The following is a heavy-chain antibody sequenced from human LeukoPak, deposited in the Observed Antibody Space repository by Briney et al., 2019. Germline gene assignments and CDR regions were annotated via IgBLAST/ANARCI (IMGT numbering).Heavy chain of an antibody. V-gene: IGHV3-30*02. CDR2: IRYDGSNK. Sequence: GGSLRLSCVASAFTFRSYGMHWVRQAPGKGLEWVAFIRYDGSNKYYADSVKGRFTISRDNSKNTLYLQMNSLRAEDTAVYYCAKHPGGWGYNWFDPWGQGTLVTVSS. CDR3: AKHPGGWGYNWFDP. J-gene: IGHJ5*02. CDR1: AFTFRSYG. D-gene: IGHD3-16*01.